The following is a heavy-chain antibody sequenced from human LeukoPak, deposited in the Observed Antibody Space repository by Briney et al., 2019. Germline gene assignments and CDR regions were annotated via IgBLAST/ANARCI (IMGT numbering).Heavy chain of an antibody. CDR3: VKEYHGDHSFDY. J-gene: IGHJ4*02. CDR2: ISGSGTST. CDR1: GFTFSSYA. Sequence: GGSLRLSCAASGFTFSSYAMSWVRHTPGKGLEWVSGISGSGTSTYYADSVKGRFTISRDNSKNTLYLQMSSLRAEDTAVYYCVKEYHGDHSFDYWGQGTLVTVSS. V-gene: IGHV3-23*01. D-gene: IGHD4-17*01.